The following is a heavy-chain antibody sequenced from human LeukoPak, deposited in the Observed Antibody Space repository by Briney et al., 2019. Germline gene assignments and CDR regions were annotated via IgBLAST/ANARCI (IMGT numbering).Heavy chain of an antibody. V-gene: IGHV3-30-3*01. D-gene: IGHD7-27*01. CDR2: ISYDGSNK. CDR1: GFTFSSYA. CDR3: ARRLGTYPSNWFDP. J-gene: IGHJ5*02. Sequence: GGSLRLSCAASGFTFSSYAMHWVRQAPGKGLEWVAVISYDGSNKYYADSVKGRFTIPRDNSKNTLYLQMNSLRAEDTAVYFCARRLGTYPSNWFDPWGQGTLVTVSS.